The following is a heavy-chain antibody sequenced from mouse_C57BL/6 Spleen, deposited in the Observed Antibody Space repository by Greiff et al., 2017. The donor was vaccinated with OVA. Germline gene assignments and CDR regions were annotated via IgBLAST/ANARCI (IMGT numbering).Heavy chain of an antibody. CDR1: GYTFTSYW. Sequence: QVQLQQPGAELVRPGSSVKLSCKASGYTFTSYWMHWVKQRPIQGLEWIGNIDPSDSETHYNQKFKDKATLTVDKSSSTAYMQLSSLTSEDSAVYYCARYPYDYDRGLHFYAMDYWGQGTSVTVSS. V-gene: IGHV1-52*01. CDR2: IDPSDSET. J-gene: IGHJ4*01. D-gene: IGHD2-4*01. CDR3: ARYPYDYDRGLHFYAMDY.